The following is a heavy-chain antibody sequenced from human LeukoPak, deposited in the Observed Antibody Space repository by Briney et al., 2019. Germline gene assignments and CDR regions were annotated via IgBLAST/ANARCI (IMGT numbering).Heavy chain of an antibody. V-gene: IGHV4-39*01. CDR3: TRQGGRGGLRTFDS. CDR1: GGSVSSRSYN. D-gene: IGHD1-7*01. Sequence: SETLSLTCIVSGGSVSSRSYNWGWIRQSPGKGLEWIGSTYYSGSTYYNLSLKSRVSISIDTSKNQFSLRLNSVTAADTAVYYCTRQGGRGGLRTFDSWGQGALVTDSS. J-gene: IGHJ4*02. CDR2: TYYSGST.